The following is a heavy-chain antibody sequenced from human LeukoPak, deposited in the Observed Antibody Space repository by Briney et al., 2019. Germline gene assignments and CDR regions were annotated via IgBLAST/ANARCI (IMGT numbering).Heavy chain of an antibody. CDR2: IYYSGST. CDR3: CHGDHDILTGQSGVPY. V-gene: IGHV4-39*07. J-gene: IGHJ4*02. CDR1: GGSISSSSYY. D-gene: IGHD3-9*01. Sequence: PSETLSLTCTVSGGSISSSSYYWGWIRQPPGKGLEWIGSIYYSGSTYYNPSLKSRVTISVDTSKNQFSLKLSSVTAADTAVYYCCHGDHDILTGQSGVPYWGQGTLVTVSS.